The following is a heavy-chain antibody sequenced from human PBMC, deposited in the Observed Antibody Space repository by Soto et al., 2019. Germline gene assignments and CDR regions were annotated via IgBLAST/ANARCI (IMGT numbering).Heavy chain of an antibody. CDR3: AKVAPNFYYFYGMDV. CDR2: IKEDGSEE. CDR1: RLTFRDYW. D-gene: IGHD2-15*01. J-gene: IGHJ6*02. V-gene: IGHV3-7*03. Sequence: GGSLRLSCAATRLTFRDYWMSWVRQAPGKGLEWVASIKEDGSEEYYVDSVKGRFTISRDNAKNSLYLQMNSLRVEDTAVYYCAKVAPNFYYFYGMDVWGQGTTVTVSS.